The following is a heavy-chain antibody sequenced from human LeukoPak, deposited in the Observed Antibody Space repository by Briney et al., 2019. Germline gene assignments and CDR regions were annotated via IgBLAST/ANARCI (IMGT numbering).Heavy chain of an antibody. CDR1: GFTFSTYW. CDR3: ARDPVGGRPDL. CDR2: IKSDGSTT. Sequence: PGGSLRLSCAASGFTFSTYWMHWARQAPGKGLVWVSRIKSDGSTTNYGDSVKDRFTISRDNAKNTLYLQMNSLRADDTAVYYCARDPVGGRPDLWGQGTLVTVSS. J-gene: IGHJ4*02. V-gene: IGHV3-74*01. D-gene: IGHD1-26*01.